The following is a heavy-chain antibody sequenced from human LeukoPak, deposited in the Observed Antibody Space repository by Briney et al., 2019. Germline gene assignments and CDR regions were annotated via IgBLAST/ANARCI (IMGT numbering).Heavy chain of an antibody. Sequence: GGSLRLSCAASGFTFSSYGMHWVRQAPGKGLEWVAFIRYDGSNKYYADSVKGRFTISRDNSKNTLYLQMNSLRAEDTAVYYCPRATNDYYYYYMDVWGKGTTVTISS. CDR2: IRYDGSNK. V-gene: IGHV3-30*02. CDR3: PRATNDYYYYYMDV. J-gene: IGHJ6*03. CDR1: GFTFSSYG.